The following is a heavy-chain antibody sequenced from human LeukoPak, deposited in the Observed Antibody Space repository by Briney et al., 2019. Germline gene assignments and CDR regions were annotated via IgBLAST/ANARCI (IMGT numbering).Heavy chain of an antibody. J-gene: IGHJ6*03. Sequence: SQTLSLTCTVSGGSISSGSYYWSWIRQPAGKGLEWIGRIYTSGSTNYNPSLTIRVTISVDTSKNQFSLKLSSVTAADTAVYYCARKTIVVVPAALGLNYYYYYMDVWGKGTTVTVSS. CDR1: GGSISSGSYY. D-gene: IGHD2-2*01. CDR2: IYTSGST. CDR3: ARKTIVVVPAALGLNYYYYYMDV. V-gene: IGHV4-61*02.